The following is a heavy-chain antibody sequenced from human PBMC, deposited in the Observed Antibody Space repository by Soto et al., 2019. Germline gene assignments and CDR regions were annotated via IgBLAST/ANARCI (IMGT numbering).Heavy chain of an antibody. J-gene: IGHJ4*02. D-gene: IGHD5-12*01. Sequence: SETLSLTCTVSGGSISSYYWSWIRQPPGKGLEWIGYIYYSGSTNYNPSLKSRVTISVDTSKNQFSLKLSSVTAADTAVYYCARDDEYSGYDYFDYWGQGTLVTVSS. V-gene: IGHV4-59*01. CDR1: GGSISSYY. CDR2: IYYSGST. CDR3: ARDDEYSGYDYFDY.